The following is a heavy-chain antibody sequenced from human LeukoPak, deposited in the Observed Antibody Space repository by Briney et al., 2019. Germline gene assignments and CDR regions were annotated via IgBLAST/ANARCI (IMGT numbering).Heavy chain of an antibody. V-gene: IGHV2-5*02. Sequence: SGPTLVNPTQTLTLTCTFSGFSFSARGVGVAWMRQPPGKALEWLALIYWDDDKRYSPSLKSRFTITKDTSKNQVVLTLTNMDPVDTATYYCAHHNYYDSSGYHYYFDYWGQGTLVTVSS. CDR2: IYWDDDK. CDR3: AHHNYYDSSGYHYYFDY. J-gene: IGHJ4*02. D-gene: IGHD3-22*01. CDR1: GFSFSARGVG.